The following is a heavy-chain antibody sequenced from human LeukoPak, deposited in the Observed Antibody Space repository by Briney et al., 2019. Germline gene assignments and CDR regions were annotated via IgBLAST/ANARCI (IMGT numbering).Heavy chain of an antibody. CDR1: GDSDPTSGVP. Sequence: SQTLSLTCAISGDSDPTSGVPGNWVRQSPSRGLEWLGRTYYTSKWNTDYAVSVKSRIVVNPDTSKNQFSLQLNSVTSEDTAVYYCARGRASAFDVWGQGTMVTVSS. V-gene: IGHV6-1*01. D-gene: IGHD6-25*01. CDR3: ARGRASAFDV. CDR2: TYYTSKWNT. J-gene: IGHJ3*01.